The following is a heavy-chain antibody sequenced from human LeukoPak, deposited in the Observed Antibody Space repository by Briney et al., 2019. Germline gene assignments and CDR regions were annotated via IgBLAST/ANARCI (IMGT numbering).Heavy chain of an antibody. CDR1: GFTFSSYE. V-gene: IGHV3-48*03. J-gene: IGHJ4*02. CDR3: ARVRAARYFDY. D-gene: IGHD6-6*01. CDR2: ISSSGSTI. Sequence: GGSLRLSRAASGFTFSSYEMIWVRRAPGKGLGWVSYISSSGSTIYYADSVKGRFTISRDNAKNSLYLQMNSLRAEDTAVYYCARVRAARYFDYWGQGTLVTVSS.